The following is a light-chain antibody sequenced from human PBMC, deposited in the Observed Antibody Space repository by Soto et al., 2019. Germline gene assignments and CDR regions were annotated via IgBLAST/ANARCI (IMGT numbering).Light chain of an antibody. Sequence: DIPMTQSPSSLSASVGDRVTITCQASQGITNYLAWFQQKPGEAPKRLIYGASSLQDGVPSRFSGSVSGTEFTLTISSLQPEDFATYYCLQYSNYPLTFGQGTKVAIK. CDR1: QGITNY. J-gene: IGKJ1*01. CDR2: GAS. V-gene: IGKV1-17*01. CDR3: LQYSNYPLT.